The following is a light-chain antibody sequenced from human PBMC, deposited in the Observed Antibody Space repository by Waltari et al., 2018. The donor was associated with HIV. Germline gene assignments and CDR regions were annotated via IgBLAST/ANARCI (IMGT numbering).Light chain of an antibody. Sequence: DIQLTQSPSSLSAFVGDRVTITCRASQSISNFLTWYQQKPGKAPQVLIYVSSSLQSGVPSRFSGTRSGTDFTLTISSLQPEDSATYYCLQTYSTTWTFGQGTKVEIK. J-gene: IGKJ1*01. CDR3: LQTYSTTWT. V-gene: IGKV1-39*01. CDR2: VSS. CDR1: QSISNF.